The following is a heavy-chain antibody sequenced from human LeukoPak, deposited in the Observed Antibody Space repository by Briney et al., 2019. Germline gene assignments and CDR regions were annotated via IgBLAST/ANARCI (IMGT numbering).Heavy chain of an antibody. D-gene: IGHD3-22*01. CDR2: ISAYNGNT. Sequence: ASVKVSCKASGYTFTSYGISWVRQAPGQGLEWMGWISAYNGNTNYAQKLQGRVTMTTDTSTSTAYMELRSLRSDDTAVYYRARDSDYYDSSGYYAPYYYGMDVWGQGTTVTVSS. V-gene: IGHV1-18*01. CDR3: ARDSDYYDSSGYYAPYYYGMDV. J-gene: IGHJ6*02. CDR1: GYTFTSYG.